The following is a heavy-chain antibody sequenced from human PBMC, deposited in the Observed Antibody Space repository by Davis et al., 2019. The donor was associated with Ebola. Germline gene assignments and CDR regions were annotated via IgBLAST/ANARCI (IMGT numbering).Heavy chain of an antibody. CDR2: VHGGNGNP. CDR3: ARASFGYNSGWYADY. CDR1: GFILTNYA. V-gene: IGHV1-3*01. D-gene: IGHD6-19*01. J-gene: IGHJ4*02. Sequence: ASVKVSCKASGFILTNYAIHWVRQAPGQRLEWMGWVHGGNGNPKYSQRFQGRVTITTDTSASTVYLDLTSLRSDDTAVFYCARASFGYNSGWYADYWGPGSLVTVSS.